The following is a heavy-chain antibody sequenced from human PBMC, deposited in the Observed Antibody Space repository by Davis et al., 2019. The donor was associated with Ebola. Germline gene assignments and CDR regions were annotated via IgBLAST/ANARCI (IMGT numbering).Heavy chain of an antibody. D-gene: IGHD4-17*01. V-gene: IGHV3-30*03. Sequence: GGSLRLSCAASGFTFSSYGMHWVRQVPGKGLEWVAVISYDGSNKYYADSVKGRFTISRDDSKNTAYLQMNSLKTEDTAVYYCTATVTTSDYWGQGTLVTVSS. J-gene: IGHJ4*02. CDR1: GFTFSSYG. CDR2: ISYDGSNK. CDR3: TATVTTSDY.